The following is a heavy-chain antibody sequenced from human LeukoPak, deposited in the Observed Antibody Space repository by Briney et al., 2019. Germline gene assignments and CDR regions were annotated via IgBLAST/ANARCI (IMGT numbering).Heavy chain of an antibody. CDR2: IYYCWRT. Sequence: SESLSLTWTVSGGSISSYYWSWIRQHPGKGLEWLGFIYYCWRTNFNPSLKSRVTISVDTSKNQFALKLSSVTAADAAVYYCARARIAAAGVSWFDPWGQGTLVTVSS. V-gene: IGHV4-59*12. J-gene: IGHJ5*02. CDR3: ARARIAAAGVSWFDP. D-gene: IGHD6-13*01. CDR1: GGSISSYY.